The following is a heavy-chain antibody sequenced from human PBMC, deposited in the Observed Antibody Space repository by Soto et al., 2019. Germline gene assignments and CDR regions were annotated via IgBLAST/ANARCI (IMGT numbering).Heavy chain of an antibody. V-gene: IGHV2-5*02. D-gene: IGHD3-22*01. CDR3: VHRQDNSGYSYPY. J-gene: IGHJ4*02. CDR2: SDWGSDN. CDR1: GFSLSTIGVG. Sequence: SGPTLVNPTPTPKLACTLSGFSLSTIGVGGCWXRQHPGTALECLVISDWGSDNRYSPSLKSRLTITQDTSKKQVVLTMTNMDPGDTATYYYVHRQDNSGYSYPYWGQGTLVTVSS.